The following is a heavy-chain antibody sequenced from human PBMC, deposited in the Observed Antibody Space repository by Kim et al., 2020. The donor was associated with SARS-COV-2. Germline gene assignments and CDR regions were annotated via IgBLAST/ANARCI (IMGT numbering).Heavy chain of an antibody. CDR3: AKGRPFDY. V-gene: IGHV3-9*01. D-gene: IGHD6-6*01. CDR2: ISWNSGSI. CDR1: GFTFDDYA. Sequence: GGSLRLSCAASGFTFDDYAMHWVRQAPGKGLEWVSGISWNSGSIGYADSVKGRFTISRDNAKNSLYLQMNSLRAEDTALYYCAKGRPFDYWGQGTLVTVS. J-gene: IGHJ4*02.